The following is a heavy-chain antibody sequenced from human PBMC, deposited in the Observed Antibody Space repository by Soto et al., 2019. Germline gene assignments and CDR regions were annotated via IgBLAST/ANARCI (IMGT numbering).Heavy chain of an antibody. V-gene: IGHV4-61*01. D-gene: IGHD4-17*01. CDR1: GDSIRSRSYY. CDR2: IYYSGST. J-gene: IGHJ4*02. CDR3: ARNYNDYGDCYFDY. Sequence: LSLTCTVTGDSIRSRSYYWSWIRHPQGKGLEWIGYIYYSGSTNYNPSLKSRVTISVDTSKNQFSLKLSSVTAADTAVYYCARNYNDYGDCYFDYWGQGTLVTVSS.